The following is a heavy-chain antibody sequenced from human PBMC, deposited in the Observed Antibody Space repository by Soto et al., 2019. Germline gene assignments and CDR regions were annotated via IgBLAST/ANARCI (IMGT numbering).Heavy chain of an antibody. Sequence: PXVSLRLSCAASGFTFSSYAMHWVRQAPGKGLEWVAVISYDGSNKYYADSVKGRFTISRDNSKNTLYLQMNSLRAEDTAVYYCARASKYYYDSSGYPLYFDYWGQGTLVTVSS. CDR2: ISYDGSNK. CDR1: GFTFSSYA. J-gene: IGHJ4*02. CDR3: ARASKYYYDSSGYPLYFDY. D-gene: IGHD3-22*01. V-gene: IGHV3-30-3*01.